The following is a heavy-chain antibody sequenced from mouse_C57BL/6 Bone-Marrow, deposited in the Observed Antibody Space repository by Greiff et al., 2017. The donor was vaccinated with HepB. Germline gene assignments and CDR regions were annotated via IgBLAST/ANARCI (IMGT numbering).Heavy chain of an antibody. Sequence: VKLVESGPGLVAPSQSLSITCTVSGFSLTSSGVDWVRQPPGQGLEWLGVIWGGGSTNYNSALMSRLSISKDNSKSQVFLKMNSLQTDDTAMYYCAAHMVTTGAWFAYWGQGTLVTVSA. J-gene: IGHJ3*01. CDR3: AAHMVTTGAWFAY. CDR1: GFSLTSSG. CDR2: IWGGGST. D-gene: IGHD2-2*01. V-gene: IGHV2-9*01.